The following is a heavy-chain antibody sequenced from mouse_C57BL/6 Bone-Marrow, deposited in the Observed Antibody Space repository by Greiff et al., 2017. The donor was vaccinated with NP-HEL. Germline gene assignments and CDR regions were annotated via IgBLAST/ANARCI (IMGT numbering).Heavy chain of an antibody. J-gene: IGHJ2*01. CDR1: GYAFSSSW. CDR3: ARSARRGFDY. Sequence: VQLQQSGPGLVKPGASVKISCTASGYAFSSSWMNWVKQRPGKGLEWIGRIYPGDGDTTYNGKFTGKATLTADKSSSHAYMELSSLTSEDSAVYFCARSARRGFDYWGQGTTLTVSS. V-gene: IGHV1-82*01. CDR2: IYPGDGDT.